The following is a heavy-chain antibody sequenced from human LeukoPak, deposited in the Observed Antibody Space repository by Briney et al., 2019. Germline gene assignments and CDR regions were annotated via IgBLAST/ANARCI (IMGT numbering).Heavy chain of an antibody. CDR1: GFTFRDFW. CDR2: IKYDGDEE. Sequence: GGSLRLSCAASGFTFRDFWMSWMRQAPGKGLKWVANIKYDGDEEYYVDSVKGRFTISRDNAKNSLYLQLNSLRVEDTAVYYCRSGGAAPGAFDNWGQGTLVTASP. CDR3: RSGGAAPGAFDN. D-gene: IGHD4/OR15-4a*01. J-gene: IGHJ4*02. V-gene: IGHV3-7*01.